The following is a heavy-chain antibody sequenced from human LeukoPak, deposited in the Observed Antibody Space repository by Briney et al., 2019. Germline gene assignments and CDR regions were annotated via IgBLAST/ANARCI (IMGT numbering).Heavy chain of an antibody. CDR2: IKSKTDGGTT. CDR3: TTEPPLYYDLSWPGDY. Sequence: GGSLRLSCAASGFTLSNAWMSWVRQAPGKGLEWVGRIKSKTDGGTTDYAAPVKGRFTISRDDSKNTLYLQMNSLKTEDTAVYYCTTEPPLYYDLSWPGDYWGQGTLVTVSS. D-gene: IGHD3-3*01. J-gene: IGHJ4*02. V-gene: IGHV3-15*01. CDR1: GFTLSNAW.